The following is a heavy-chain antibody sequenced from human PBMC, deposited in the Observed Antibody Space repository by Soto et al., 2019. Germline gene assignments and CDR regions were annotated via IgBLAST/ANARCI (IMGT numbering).Heavy chain of an antibody. CDR1: GYTFTSYD. D-gene: IGHD3-16*01. CDR3: ARSASNPFGRKVDY. Sequence: QVQLVQSGAEVKKPGASVKVSCKASGYTFTSYDINWVRQATGQGLEWMGWMNPNSGNTGYAQKFQGRVTMTRNTSISTAYMDLSSLRSEDTAVYYCARSASNPFGRKVDYWGQGTLVTVSS. V-gene: IGHV1-8*01. CDR2: MNPNSGNT. J-gene: IGHJ4*02.